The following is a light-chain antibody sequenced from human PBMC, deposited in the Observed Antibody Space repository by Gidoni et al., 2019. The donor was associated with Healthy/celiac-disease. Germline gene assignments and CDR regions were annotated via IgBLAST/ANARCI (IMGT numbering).Light chain of an antibody. Sequence: DIQMTQSPSSLSASVGDRVTITCQASQDISNYLNWYQQKPGKAPKLLIYDASNLETGFPSRFSGSGSGTDFTFTISSLQPEDIATYYCQQYDNLRVTFGPGTKVDIK. CDR1: QDISNY. CDR2: DAS. V-gene: IGKV1-33*01. J-gene: IGKJ3*01. CDR3: QQYDNLRVT.